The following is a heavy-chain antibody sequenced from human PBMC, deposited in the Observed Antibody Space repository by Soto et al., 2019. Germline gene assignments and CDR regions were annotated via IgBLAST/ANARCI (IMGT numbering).Heavy chain of an antibody. V-gene: IGHV4-39*01. Sequence: PSETLSLTCSVSGGSISSGTYYWAWIRQTPGKGLEWIGSFYYSGNTYYNPSLKSRVTISVDTSKNQFSLNLRSVTAADTAVYYCAREGLTVTTSHPFFLDCWGQGTLVTVSS. J-gene: IGHJ4*02. CDR2: FYYSGNT. D-gene: IGHD4-17*01. CDR3: AREGLTVTTSHPFFLDC. CDR1: GGSISSGTYY.